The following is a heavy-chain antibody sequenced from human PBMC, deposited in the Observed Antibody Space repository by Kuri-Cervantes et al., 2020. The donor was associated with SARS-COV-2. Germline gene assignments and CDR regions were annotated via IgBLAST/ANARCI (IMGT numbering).Heavy chain of an antibody. CDR3: VRESLEGNFDY. Sequence: GSLRLSCAVYGGSFSGYKWNWIRQSPGKGLEWIGEINHSGSTNYNPSLKSRVTISVDTSKNQFSLKLSSVTAADTAVYYCVRESLEGNFDYWGQGTLVTVSS. CDR1: GGSFSGYK. D-gene: IGHD1-1*01. J-gene: IGHJ4*02. V-gene: IGHV4-34*01. CDR2: INHSGST.